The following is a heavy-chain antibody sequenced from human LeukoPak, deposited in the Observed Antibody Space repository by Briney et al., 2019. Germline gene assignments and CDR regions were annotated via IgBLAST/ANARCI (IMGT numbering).Heavy chain of an antibody. D-gene: IGHD4-17*01. Sequence: ASVKVSCKASGYTFTSYAMHWVRQAPGQRLEWMGWINASNGNTKYSQKFQGRVTITRDTSASTAYMELSSLRSEDTAVYYCARGDYGDYWFDPWGQGTLVTVSS. CDR1: GYTFTSYA. V-gene: IGHV1-3*01. CDR3: ARGDYGDYWFDP. CDR2: INASNGNT. J-gene: IGHJ5*02.